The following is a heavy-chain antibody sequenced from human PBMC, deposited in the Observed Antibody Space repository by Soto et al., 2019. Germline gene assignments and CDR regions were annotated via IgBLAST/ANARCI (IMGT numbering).Heavy chain of an antibody. CDR3: ARVEDTAMVMY. V-gene: IGHV1-46*01. J-gene: IGHJ4*02. D-gene: IGHD5-18*01. CDR2: INPSGGST. Sequence: ASVKVSCKASGYTFTNFGISWVRQAPGQGLEWMGIINPSGGSTSYAQKFQGRVTMTRDTSTSTVYMELSSLRSEDTAVYYCARVEDTAMVMYWGQGTLVTVSS. CDR1: GYTFTNFG.